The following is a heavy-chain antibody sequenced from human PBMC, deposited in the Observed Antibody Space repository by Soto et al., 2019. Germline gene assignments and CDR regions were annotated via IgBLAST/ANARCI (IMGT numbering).Heavy chain of an antibody. CDR2: IWYDGSNK. CDR1: GFTFSSYG. V-gene: IGHV3-33*01. J-gene: IGHJ4*02. D-gene: IGHD6-19*01. Sequence: GGSLRLSCAASGFTFSSYGMHWVRQAPGKGLEWVAVIWYDGSNKYYADSVKGRFTISRDNSKNTLYLQMNSLRAEDTAVYYCARDKGPSHSSFDYWGQGTLVTVSS. CDR3: ARDKGPSHSSFDY.